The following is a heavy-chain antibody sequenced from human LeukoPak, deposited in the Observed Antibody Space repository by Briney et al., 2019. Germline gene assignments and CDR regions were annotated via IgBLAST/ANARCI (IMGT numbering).Heavy chain of an antibody. CDR1: GFTFSSYA. V-gene: IGHV3-23*01. CDR3: AKDTRDYYYMDV. Sequence: GGSLRLSCAASGFTFSSYAMSWVRQAPGKGLEWVSAISGSGGSTYYADSVKGRFTISRGNSKNTLYLQMNSLRAEDTAVYYCAKDTRDYYYMDVWGKGTTVTVSS. J-gene: IGHJ6*03. CDR2: ISGSGGST. D-gene: IGHD1-26*01.